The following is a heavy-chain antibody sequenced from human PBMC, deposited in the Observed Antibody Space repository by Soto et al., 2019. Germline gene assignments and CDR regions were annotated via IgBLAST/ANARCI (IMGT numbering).Heavy chain of an antibody. D-gene: IGHD1-26*01. J-gene: IGHJ4*02. CDR3: GRGRSGQIVIFY. Sequence: ASVKVSCKTSGYTFTGHYIHWVRQAPQQGPEWMGEIGPESGATRYAEKFRGRVTMTMDTSITKVYMELRNLSPDDTAVYYCGRGRSGQIVIFYWGQGTPVT. CDR2: IGPESGAT. CDR1: GYTFTGHY. V-gene: IGHV1-2*02.